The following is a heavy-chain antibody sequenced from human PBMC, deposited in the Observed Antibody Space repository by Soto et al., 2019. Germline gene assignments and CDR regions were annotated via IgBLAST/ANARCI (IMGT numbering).Heavy chain of an antibody. Sequence: GGSLRLSCTASGFTFGDYAMSWFRQAPGKGLEWVGFIRSKAYGGTTEYAASVKGRFTISRDDSKSIAYLQMNSLKTEDTAVYYCTRDLLAGDHDAFDIWGQGTMVTVSS. CDR2: IRSKAYGGTT. V-gene: IGHV3-49*03. CDR1: GFTFGDYA. J-gene: IGHJ3*02. CDR3: TRDLLAGDHDAFDI. D-gene: IGHD7-27*01.